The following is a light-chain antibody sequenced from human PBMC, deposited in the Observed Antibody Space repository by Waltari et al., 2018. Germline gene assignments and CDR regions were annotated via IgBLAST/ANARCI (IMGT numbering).Light chain of an antibody. CDR1: NSDVGAYDY. J-gene: IGLJ2*01. CDR2: EVT. V-gene: IGLV2-14*01. CDR3: CSCSYTPTTTVI. Sequence: QSALTQPASVSGSPGQSITIPCTGTNSDVGAYDYVSWSQHHPGKAPKLIIYEVTNRPSGVSNRFSGSKSDNTASLTISGLQAEDEAEYYCCSCSYTPTTTVIFGGGTKLTVL.